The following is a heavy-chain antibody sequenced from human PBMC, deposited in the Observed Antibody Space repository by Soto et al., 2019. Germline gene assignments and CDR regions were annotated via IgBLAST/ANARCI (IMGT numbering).Heavy chain of an antibody. CDR2: IYPGDSDT. CDR3: ARQSLAGEAGSFDC. CDR1: GYSFANYW. V-gene: IGHV5-51*01. J-gene: IGHJ4*02. D-gene: IGHD3-16*01. Sequence: PGESLKISCKGSGYSFANYWIGWVRQMPGEGLEWMGIIYPGDSDTTYSPSFQGQVTISADKSISTAYLQWSTLKASDTAMYYCARQSLAGEAGSFDCWGQGTLVTVSS.